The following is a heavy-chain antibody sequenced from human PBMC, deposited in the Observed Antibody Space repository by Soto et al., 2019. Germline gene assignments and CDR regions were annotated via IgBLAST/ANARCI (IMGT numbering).Heavy chain of an antibody. Sequence: EVQLVESGGGLVKPRGSLRLSCAASGCTFSSYSMNWVRQAPGKGLEWVSSISSSSSYIYYADSVKGRFTISRDNAKNSLYLPINSRSAEDTAVYYCARLYGLGAREGMDVWGQGTTVTVSS. V-gene: IGHV3-21*01. CDR1: GCTFSSYS. J-gene: IGHJ6*02. CDR3: ARLYGLGAREGMDV. D-gene: IGHD3-10*01. CDR2: ISSSSSYI.